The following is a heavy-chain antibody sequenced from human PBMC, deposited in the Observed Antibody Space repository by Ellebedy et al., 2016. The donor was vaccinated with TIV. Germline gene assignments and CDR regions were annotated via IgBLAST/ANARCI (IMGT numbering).Heavy chain of an antibody. CDR2: IYYSGST. CDR3: ARGGGSTDH. J-gene: IGHJ1*01. CDR1: GGSISSYY. V-gene: IGHV4-59*01. D-gene: IGHD2-15*01. Sequence: SETLSLXXTVSGGSISSYYWSWIRQPPGKGLEWIGYIYYSGSTNYNPSLKSRVTISVDTPKNQFSLKLSSVTAADTAVYYCARGGGSTDHWGQGTLVTVSS.